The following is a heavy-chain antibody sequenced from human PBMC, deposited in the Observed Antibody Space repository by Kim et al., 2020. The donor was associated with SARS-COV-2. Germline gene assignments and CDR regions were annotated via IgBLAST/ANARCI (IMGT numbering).Heavy chain of an antibody. V-gene: IGHV3-30*18. D-gene: IGHD3-10*01. Sequence: GGSLRLSCAASGFTFSSDGMHWVRQAPGKGLEWVAVISYDGSNKYYADSVKGRFTISRDNSKNTLYLQMNSLRAEDTAVYYCAKEGLLWFGEFYYGMDVWGKGTTVTVSS. CDR2: ISYDGSNK. J-gene: IGHJ6*04. CDR1: GFTFSSDG. CDR3: AKEGLLWFGEFYYGMDV.